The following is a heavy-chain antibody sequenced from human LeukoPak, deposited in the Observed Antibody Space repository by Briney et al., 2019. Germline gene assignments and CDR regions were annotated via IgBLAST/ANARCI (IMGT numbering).Heavy chain of an antibody. J-gene: IGHJ6*02. V-gene: IGHV4-59*01. D-gene: IGHD2-15*01. CDR2: IYFSGSP. Sequence: SETPALTCTVSGGSISSYYWRWIRQPPGKGLEGIGDIYFSGSPNYNPSLKSRVTISVDTSKNQFSLKLSSVTAADTAVYYCARVSGYCSGGSCYRGPFFYGMDVWGQGTTVTVSS. CDR3: ARVSGYCSGGSCYRGPFFYGMDV. CDR1: GGSISSYY.